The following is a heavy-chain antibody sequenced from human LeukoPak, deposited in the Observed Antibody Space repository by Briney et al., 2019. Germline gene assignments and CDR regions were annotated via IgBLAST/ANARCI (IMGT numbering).Heavy chain of an antibody. V-gene: IGHV4-59*01. CDR1: GDSISSYY. Sequence: NASETLSLTCSVSGDSISSYYWSWIRQPPGKGLEWIGYIYYSESTNYNPSLKSRVTISVDTSKNQFSLNLRSVTAADTAVYYCARAGSGWSFDYWGQGTLVTVSS. CDR3: ARAGSGWSFDY. J-gene: IGHJ4*02. D-gene: IGHD6-19*01. CDR2: IYYSEST.